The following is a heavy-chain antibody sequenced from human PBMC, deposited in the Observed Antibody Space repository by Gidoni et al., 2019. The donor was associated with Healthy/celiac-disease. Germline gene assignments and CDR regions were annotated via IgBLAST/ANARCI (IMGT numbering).Heavy chain of an antibody. J-gene: IGHJ4*02. CDR3: ARTYYDFWSGYYFDY. CDR2: INPNSGGT. D-gene: IGHD3-3*01. V-gene: IGHV1-2*02. CDR1: GSTFTGYY. Sequence: QVQLVQSGAEVKKPGASVQASCKASGSTFTGYYMHWVRQAPGQGLEWMGWINPNSGGTNYAQKCQGRVTMTRDTSISTAYMELSRRRSDDTAVYYCARTYYDFWSGYYFDYWGQGTLVTVSS.